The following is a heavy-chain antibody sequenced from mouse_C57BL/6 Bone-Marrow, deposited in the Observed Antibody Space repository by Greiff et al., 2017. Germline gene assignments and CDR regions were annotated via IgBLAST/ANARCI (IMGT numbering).Heavy chain of an antibody. CDR3: ARDRTYYYGSSYTWFAY. CDR2: ISDGGSYT. D-gene: IGHD1-1*01. V-gene: IGHV5-4*01. Sequence: VKLVESGGGLVKPGGSLKLSCAASGFTFRSYAMSWVRQTPEKRLEWVATISDGGSYTYYPDNVKGRFTLSRDNAKNNLYLQMSQLKSEDTAMYYCARDRTYYYGSSYTWFAYWGQGTLVTVSA. CDR1: GFTFRSYA. J-gene: IGHJ3*01.